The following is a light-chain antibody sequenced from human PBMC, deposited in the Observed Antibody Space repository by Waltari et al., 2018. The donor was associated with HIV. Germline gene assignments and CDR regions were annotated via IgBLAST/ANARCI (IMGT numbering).Light chain of an antibody. CDR3: QQLKSSPMT. V-gene: IGKV1-9*01. CDR1: QEISSL. Sequence: IQLTQSPSFLSTSIGDRVTITCRASQEISSLLAWYQQQPGKAPKLLIYAASALQSGVLSRFSGSGSGTEFTLTISSLKPEDFAIYFCQQLKSSPMTFGQGTRLETK. CDR2: AAS. J-gene: IGKJ5*01.